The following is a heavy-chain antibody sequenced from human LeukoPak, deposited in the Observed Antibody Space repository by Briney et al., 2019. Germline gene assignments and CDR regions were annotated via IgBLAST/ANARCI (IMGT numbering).Heavy chain of an antibody. CDR1: GSTFSKYA. CDR3: AKELELRTYYYYYMDV. CDR2: IRYDGNNK. V-gene: IGHV3-30*02. J-gene: IGHJ6*03. D-gene: IGHD1-7*01. Sequence: PGGSLRLSCAASGSTFSKYAMHWVRQAPGKGLEWVAFIRYDGNNKYYADSVKGRFTISRDNSGNTLYIQMNSLKAEDTAVYYCAKELELRTYYYYYMDVWGKGTTVTVSS.